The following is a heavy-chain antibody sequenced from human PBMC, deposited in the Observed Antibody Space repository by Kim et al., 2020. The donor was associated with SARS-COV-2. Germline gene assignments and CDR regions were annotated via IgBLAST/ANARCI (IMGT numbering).Heavy chain of an antibody. Sequence: ASVKVSCKASGYTFTGYYMHWVRQAPGQGLEWMGWINPNSGGTNYAQKFQGRVTMTRDTSISTAYMELSRLRSDDTAVYYCARESGYDYVWGSYRYTYGSGYYFDYWGQGTLVTVSS. V-gene: IGHV1-2*02. CDR1: GYTFTGYY. J-gene: IGHJ4*02. CDR2: INPNSGGT. CDR3: ARESGYDYVWGSYRYTYGSGYYFDY. D-gene: IGHD3-16*02.